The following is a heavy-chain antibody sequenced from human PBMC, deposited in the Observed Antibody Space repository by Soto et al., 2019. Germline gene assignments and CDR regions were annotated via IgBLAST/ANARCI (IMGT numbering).Heavy chain of an antibody. Sequence: QVQLVESGGGVVQPGRSLRLSCAASGFTFSSYGMHWVRQAPGKGLEWVAVIWYDGSNKYYADSVKGRFTISRDNSKNTLYLQMNGPRADDTAVYYCARDLAVAAAGTEGYFAYWGQGTLVTVSS. D-gene: IGHD6-13*01. V-gene: IGHV3-33*01. CDR1: GFTFSSYG. CDR3: ARDLAVAAAGTEGYFAY. J-gene: IGHJ4*02. CDR2: IWYDGSNK.